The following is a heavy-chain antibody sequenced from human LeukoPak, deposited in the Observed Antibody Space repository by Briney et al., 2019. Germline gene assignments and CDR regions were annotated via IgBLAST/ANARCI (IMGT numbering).Heavy chain of an antibody. CDR1: GFTFGDYA. D-gene: IGHD2-15*01. V-gene: IGHV3-49*04. J-gene: IGHJ4*02. CDR3: AREGRHYCSGGSCYVADY. Sequence: GGSLRLSCTASGFTFGDYAMSWVRQAPGKGLEWVGFIRSKAYGGTTEYAASVKGRFTISRDDSKSIAYLQMNSLKTEDTAVYYCAREGRHYCSGGSCYVADYWGQGTLVTVSS. CDR2: IRSKAYGGTT.